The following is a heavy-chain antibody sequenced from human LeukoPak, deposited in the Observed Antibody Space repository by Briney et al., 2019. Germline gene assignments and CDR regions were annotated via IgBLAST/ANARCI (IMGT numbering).Heavy chain of an antibody. Sequence: GGSLRLSCAASGFTFSSYSMNWVRQAPGKGLEWVSYISSSSSTIYYADSVKGRFTISRDNAKNSLYLQMNSLRAEDTAVYYCARDGYCSGGSCYSVFDYYYGMDVWGQGTTVTVSS. V-gene: IGHV3-48*01. J-gene: IGHJ6*02. CDR2: ISSSSSTI. CDR3: ARDGYCSGGSCYSVFDYYYGMDV. CDR1: GFTFSSYS. D-gene: IGHD2-15*01.